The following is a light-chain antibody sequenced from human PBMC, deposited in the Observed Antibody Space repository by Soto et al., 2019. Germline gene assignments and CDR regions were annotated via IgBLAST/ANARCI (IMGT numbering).Light chain of an antibody. V-gene: IGKV3-20*01. J-gene: IGKJ4*01. CDR3: QQYGGSPLT. CDR2: AAS. CDR1: QSVHNN. Sequence: EIMMTQSPATLSVSPGERATLSCRASQSVHNNLAWYQQKPGQAPRLLIHAASTRATGIPDRFSGSGSGTDFTLTISRLEPEDFAVYYCQQYGGSPLTFGGGTKVAIK.